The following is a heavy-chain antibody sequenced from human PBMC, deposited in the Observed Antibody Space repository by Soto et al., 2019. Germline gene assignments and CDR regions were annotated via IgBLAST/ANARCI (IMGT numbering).Heavy chain of an antibody. Sequence: SETLSLTCAVYGGSFSGYYWSWIRQPPGKGLEWIGEINHSGSTNYNPSLKSRVTISVDTSKNQFSLKLSSVTAAATAVYYCARARSCTDSYRLDYWGQGTLVTVSS. CDR1: GGSFSGYY. D-gene: IGHD2-8*02. CDR3: ARARSCTDSYRLDY. CDR2: INHSGST. J-gene: IGHJ4*02. V-gene: IGHV4-34*01.